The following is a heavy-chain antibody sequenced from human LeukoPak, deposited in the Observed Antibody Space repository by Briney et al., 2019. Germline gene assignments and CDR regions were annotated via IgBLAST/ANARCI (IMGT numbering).Heavy chain of an antibody. J-gene: IGHJ5*02. CDR1: GGTFSSYA. D-gene: IGHD2-2*01. CDR3: ARVSGHCSSTSCYAEYGDWFDP. CDR2: IIPTFGTA. Sequence: SVKVSCKASGGTFSSYAISWVRQAPGQGLEWMGGIIPTFGTANYAQKFQGRVTITADESTSTAYMELSSLRSEDTAVYYCARVSGHCSSTSCYAEYGDWFDPWGQGTLVTVSS. V-gene: IGHV1-69*01.